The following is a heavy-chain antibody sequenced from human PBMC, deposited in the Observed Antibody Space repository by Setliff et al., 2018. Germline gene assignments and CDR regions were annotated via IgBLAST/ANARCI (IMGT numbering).Heavy chain of an antibody. V-gene: IGHV1-18*01. J-gene: IGHJ6*03. CDR3: ARGEHIASGDFYHYIDV. Sequence: GASVKVSCKASGYTFTSYGVSWVRQAPGQGLEWMGWISTYTANTKYAQRFQGRVTMTTDTSTSTAYMELRSLRSDDTAVYYCARGEHIASGDFYHYIDVWGKGTTVTVSS. D-gene: IGHD2-21*01. CDR2: ISTYTANT. CDR1: GYTFTSYG.